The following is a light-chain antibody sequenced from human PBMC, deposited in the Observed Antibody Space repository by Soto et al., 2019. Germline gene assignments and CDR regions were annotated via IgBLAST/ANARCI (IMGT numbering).Light chain of an antibody. Sequence: IVMTQSPATLSVSPGERATLSCRASQRVSSALAWYQQKPGQAPRLFIYGASTRATGIPARFSGSGSGTEFTLTISSLQSEDFAVYYCQQYNKWPWTFGQGTKVEIK. CDR2: GAS. CDR1: QRVSSA. CDR3: QQYNKWPWT. V-gene: IGKV3-15*01. J-gene: IGKJ1*01.